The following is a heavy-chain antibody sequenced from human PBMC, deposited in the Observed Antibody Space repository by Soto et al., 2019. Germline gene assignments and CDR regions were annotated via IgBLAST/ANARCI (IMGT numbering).Heavy chain of an antibody. CDR1: GYTLTELS. Sequence: ASVKVSCKXSGYTLTELSMHWVRQAPGKGLEWMGGFDPEDGETIYAQKFQGRVTMTEDTSTDTAYMELSSLRSGDTAVYYCATDVVIRTGYYHKAGRRYFDYWGQGTLVTVSS. CDR2: FDPEDGET. CDR3: ATDVVIRTGYYHKAGRRYFDY. V-gene: IGHV1-24*01. D-gene: IGHD3-22*01. J-gene: IGHJ4*02.